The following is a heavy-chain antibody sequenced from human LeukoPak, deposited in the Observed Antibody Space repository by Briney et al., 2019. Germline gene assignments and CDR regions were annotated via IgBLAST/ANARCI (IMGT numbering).Heavy chain of an antibody. J-gene: IGHJ6*03. D-gene: IGHD3-3*01. CDR1: GFTFSHYS. CDR3: ARITMGATIANFYYYHMDV. Sequence: PGGSLRLSCAAYGFTFSHYSMHWARQAPGKGLEYVSAIISNGGSTHYADSVKGRFTISRDNSKNTLYLQMDSLRAEDMAVYYCARITMGATIANFYYYHMDVWGKGATVTVSS. CDR2: IISNGGST. V-gene: IGHV3-64*02.